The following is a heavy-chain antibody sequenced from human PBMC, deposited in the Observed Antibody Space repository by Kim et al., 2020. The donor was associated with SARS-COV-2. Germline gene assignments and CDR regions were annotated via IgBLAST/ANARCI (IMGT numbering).Heavy chain of an antibody. V-gene: IGHV1-18*01. D-gene: IGHD3-3*01. CDR2: ISGYNGNT. Sequence: ASVKVSCKASGYTFTSFGITWVRQVPGQGLEWMGWISGYNGNTNYAQKLQGRVTMTTDTSTSTAYMELRSLRSDDTAVYYCARGAYYDFWSGLGIPGYYYYGMDVWGQGTTVTVSS. J-gene: IGHJ6*02. CDR1: GYTFTSFG. CDR3: ARGAYYDFWSGLGIPGYYYYGMDV.